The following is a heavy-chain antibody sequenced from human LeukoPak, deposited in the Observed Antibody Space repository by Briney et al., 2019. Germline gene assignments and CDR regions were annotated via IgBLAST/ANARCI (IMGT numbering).Heavy chain of an antibody. CDR2: IKRNGSEK. CDR1: GFTFGNYC. J-gene: IGHJ4*02. V-gene: IGHV3-7*03. Sequence: GGSLRLSCAASGFTFGNYCMSWVRQAPGKGLEWVARIKRNGSEKYYVESVKGRFTISRDNAKNSLYRQMNSLRAEDTAVYFVARVVFYDSRGADYWGQGTRVLVSS. D-gene: IGHD3-22*01. CDR3: ARVVFYDSRGADY.